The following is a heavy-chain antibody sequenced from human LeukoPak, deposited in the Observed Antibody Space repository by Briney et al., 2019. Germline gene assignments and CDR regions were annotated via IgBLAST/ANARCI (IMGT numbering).Heavy chain of an antibody. V-gene: IGHV3-30-3*01. Sequence: PGGSLRLSCAASGFTFSSYAMHWVRQAPGKGLEWVAVISYDGSNKYYADSVKGRFTISRDNSKNTLYLQMNSLRAEDTAVYYCAREVPGVGATGWFDPWGQGTLVTVSS. CDR2: ISYDGSNK. CDR3: AREVPGVGATGWFDP. J-gene: IGHJ5*02. D-gene: IGHD1-26*01. CDR1: GFTFSSYA.